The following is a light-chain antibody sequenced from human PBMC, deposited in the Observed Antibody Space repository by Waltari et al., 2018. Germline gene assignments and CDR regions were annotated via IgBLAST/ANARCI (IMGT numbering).Light chain of an antibody. Sequence: QTVVTQEPSFSVSPGGTVTLTCGLNSGPVSATNLPSWYQQTPGQPPRALMYYIDSRTSGVPNRFSGSIIGDKAALTITGAQADDESDYYCALYVHSGLWIFGGGTRLTVL. V-gene: IGLV8-61*01. J-gene: IGLJ2*01. CDR2: YID. CDR3: ALYVHSGLWI. CDR1: SGPVSATNL.